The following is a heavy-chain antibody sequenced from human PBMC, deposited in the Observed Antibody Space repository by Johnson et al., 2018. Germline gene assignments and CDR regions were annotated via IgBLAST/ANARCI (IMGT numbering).Heavy chain of an antibody. D-gene: IGHD2-2*01. Sequence: QVQLVESGGGVVQPGRSLRLSCAASGFTFSNSGMHWVRQAPGKGLEWVAVLWYDGSNKYYADSVKGRFTISRDNSKNTLYLQINSLRAEDTAVYYCAKDMVGSCSSTSCSYYYYYMDVWGKGPTVTVAS. CDR3: AKDMVGSCSSTSCSYYYYYMDV. V-gene: IGHV3-33*06. CDR1: GFTFSNSG. J-gene: IGHJ6*03. CDR2: LWYDGSNK.